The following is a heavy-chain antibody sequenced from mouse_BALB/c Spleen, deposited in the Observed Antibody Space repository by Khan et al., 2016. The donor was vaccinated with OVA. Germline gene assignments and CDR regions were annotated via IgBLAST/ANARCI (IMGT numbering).Heavy chain of an antibody. D-gene: IGHD1-1*01. CDR1: GYTFTSYW. Sequence: QVQLQQSGTELARPGASVKLSCKASGYTFTSYWMQWVKQRPGQGLEWIGAIYPGDGNTRYTQKFKGKATLTADKSSSTAYMQISSLASEDSSVYFVIRGGITTGYFDYWGQGTTLTVSS. V-gene: IGHV1-87*01. CDR3: IRGGITTGYFDY. J-gene: IGHJ2*01. CDR2: IYPGDGNT.